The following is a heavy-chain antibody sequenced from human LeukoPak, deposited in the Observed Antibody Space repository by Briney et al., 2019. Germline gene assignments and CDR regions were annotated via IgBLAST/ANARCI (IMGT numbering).Heavy chain of an antibody. J-gene: IGHJ6*03. CDR1: GFTFSDYY. CDR2: ISSSGSTI. Sequence: GGSLRLSCAASGFTFSDYYMSWIRQAPGKGLEWVSYISSSGSTIYYADSVKGRFTISRDNAKNSLYLQMDSLRAEDTAVYYCAKAQPPAPIEYYYCYMDVWGKGTTVTVSS. D-gene: IGHD2-2*02. V-gene: IGHV3-11*01. CDR3: AKAQPPAPIEYYYCYMDV.